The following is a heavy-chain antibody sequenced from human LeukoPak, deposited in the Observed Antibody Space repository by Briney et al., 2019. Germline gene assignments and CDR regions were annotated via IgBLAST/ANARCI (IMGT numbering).Heavy chain of an antibody. CDR1: GYTFTGYY. D-gene: IGHD5-24*01. CDR3: ARGVGEGGWLQFEYDY. Sequence: GASVTVSCKASGYTFTGYYMHWVRQAPGQGLEWMGWINPNSGGTNYAQKFQGRVTMTRDTSISTAYMELSRLRSDDTAVYCCARGVGEGGWLQFEYDYWGQGTLVTVSS. CDR2: INPNSGGT. V-gene: IGHV1-2*02. J-gene: IGHJ4*02.